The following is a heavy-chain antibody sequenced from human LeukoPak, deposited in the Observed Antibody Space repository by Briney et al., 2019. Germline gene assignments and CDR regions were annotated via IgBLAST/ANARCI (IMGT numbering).Heavy chain of an antibody. CDR1: VFTFSSHA. CDR2: ISGSGGST. J-gene: IGHJ4*02. CDR3: AKELERGGPFDY. Sequence: PGGSLRLSCAASVFTFSSHAMSGVRQAPGKGLEWVSAISGSGGSTYYADSVKGRFTISRDNSKNTLYLQMNSLRAEDTAVYYCAKELERGGPFDYWGQGTLVTVSS. V-gene: IGHV3-23*01. D-gene: IGHD3-3*01.